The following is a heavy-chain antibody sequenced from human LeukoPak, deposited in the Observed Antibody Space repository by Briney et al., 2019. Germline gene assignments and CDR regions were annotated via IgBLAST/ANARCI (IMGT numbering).Heavy chain of an antibody. CDR3: AKGDLSGGTFYFDY. Sequence: GGTLRLSCAGSGFPFSSHGMNWVRQAPGKGLEWVSGISPGGGPTYYADSVRGRFTISRDDSKNTLYLQMNSLRVEDTAVYYCAKGDLSGGTFYFDYWGQGTLVSVSS. V-gene: IGHV3-23*01. J-gene: IGHJ4*02. CDR2: ISPGGGPT. D-gene: IGHD2-15*01. CDR1: GFPFSSHG.